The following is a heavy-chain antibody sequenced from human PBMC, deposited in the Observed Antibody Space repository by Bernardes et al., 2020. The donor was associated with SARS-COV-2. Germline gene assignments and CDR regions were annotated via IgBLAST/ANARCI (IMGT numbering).Heavy chain of an antibody. J-gene: IGHJ4*02. V-gene: IGHV3-30*03. CDR3: SRDSEFESSGWIDC. CDR2: ISNDGSNT. CDR1: GFTSSNYG. D-gene: IGHD3-22*01. Sequence: GVSLRLSRAASGFTSSNYGMPCVRQPPGNGLEWLALISNDGSNTYYSDSVRGRFTTSRDNSKKTPYLQINSLRPEDTAIYYCSRDSEFESSGWIDCWGQGVLVTVSS.